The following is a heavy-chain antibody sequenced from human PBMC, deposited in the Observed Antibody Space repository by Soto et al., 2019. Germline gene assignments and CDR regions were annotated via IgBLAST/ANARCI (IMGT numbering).Heavy chain of an antibody. CDR1: GGSVSSGSYY. CDR3: ARRLVGTYSFDY. D-gene: IGHD2-8*02. J-gene: IGHJ4*02. V-gene: IGHV4-61*01. CDR2: IYYSGST. Sequence: QVQLQESGPGLVKPSETLSLTCTVSGGSVSSGSYYWSWIRQPPGKGLEWIGYIYYSGSTNYHPSLKSRGTIPGDTPKNQSSLQLSSVTAADTAVYYCARRLVGTYSFDYWGQGTLVAVSS.